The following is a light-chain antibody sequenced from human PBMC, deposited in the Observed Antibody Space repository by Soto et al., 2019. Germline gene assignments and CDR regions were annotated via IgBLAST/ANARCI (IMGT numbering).Light chain of an antibody. J-gene: IGKJ2*01. Sequence: EVVLTQSPGTLSLSPGERATLSCRASQTVDSTYLAWYQQKPGQAPRLLIYRASSRAAGVPDRFSGSGSGTDFTLTISKLDPEDFAVYYCQQYGTSPPLYTFGQGTKLDIK. CDR3: QQYGTSPPLYT. CDR1: QTVDSTY. CDR2: RAS. V-gene: IGKV3-20*01.